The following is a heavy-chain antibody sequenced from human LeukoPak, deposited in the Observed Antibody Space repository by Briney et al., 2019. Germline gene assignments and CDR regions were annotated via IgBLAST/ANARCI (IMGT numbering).Heavy chain of an antibody. Sequence: SETLSLTCTVSGGSISSYYWSWIRQPPGKGLEWIGYIYYSGSTNYNPSLKSRVTISVDTSKNQFSLKLSSVTAADTAVYYCARRSGSYYRVIWFDPWGQGTLVTVSS. D-gene: IGHD3-10*01. J-gene: IGHJ5*02. CDR3: ARRSGSYYRVIWFDP. CDR2: IYYSGST. CDR1: GGSISSYY. V-gene: IGHV4-59*01.